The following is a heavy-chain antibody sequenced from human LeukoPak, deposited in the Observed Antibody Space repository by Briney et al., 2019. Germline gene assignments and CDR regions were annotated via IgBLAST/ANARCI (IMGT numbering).Heavy chain of an antibody. CDR1: GCTLSSSE. CDR2: ISRSGSTI. Sequence: GWSLRLSCAASGCTLSSSEMNWVRQAPGKRLEWVSYISRSGSTIFYADSVKGRFTISRDNAKNTLYLQMNSLRAEDTAVYYCAREVKLGDDDFWSGPNMDVWGKGTTVTVSS. D-gene: IGHD3-3*01. V-gene: IGHV3-48*03. CDR3: AREVKLGDDDFWSGPNMDV. J-gene: IGHJ6*03.